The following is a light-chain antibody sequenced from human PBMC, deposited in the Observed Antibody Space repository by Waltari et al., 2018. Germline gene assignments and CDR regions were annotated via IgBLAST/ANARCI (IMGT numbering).Light chain of an antibody. J-gene: IGKJ1*01. V-gene: IGKV1-5*03. CDR2: EAS. CDR1: QSISTW. Sequence: DIQMTQSPSTLSASIGERVTTACRASQSISTWLAWFQQKTGKAPKLLIYEASNLESGVPSRFSGSGSGTEFTLTISSLQPDDFATYYCQQYNSYPETFGQGTKVEI. CDR3: QQYNSYPET.